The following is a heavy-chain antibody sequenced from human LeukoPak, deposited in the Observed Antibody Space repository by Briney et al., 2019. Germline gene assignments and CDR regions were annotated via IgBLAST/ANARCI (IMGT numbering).Heavy chain of an antibody. J-gene: IGHJ4*02. CDR2: ICYSGST. V-gene: IGHV4-59*08. CDR1: GGSISSYY. Sequence: SETLSLTCTVSGGSISSYYWSWIRQPPGKGLEWIGYICYSGSTNYNPSLKSRVTISVDTSKNQFSLKLSSVTAADTAVYYCARASRPRGPYVDIVATIHFDYWGQGTLVTVSS. CDR3: ARASRPRGPYVDIVATIHFDY. D-gene: IGHD5-12*01.